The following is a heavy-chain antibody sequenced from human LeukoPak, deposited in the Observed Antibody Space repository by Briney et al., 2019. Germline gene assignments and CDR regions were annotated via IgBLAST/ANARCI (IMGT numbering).Heavy chain of an antibody. V-gene: IGHV4-39*01. J-gene: IGHJ3*02. CDR2: IYYSGST. CDR3: ARHEAYSSSWYCAFDI. Sequence: SETLSLTCTVSGGSISSSSYSWGWIRQPPGKGLEWIGSIYYSGSTYYNPSLKSRVTISVDTSKNQFSLKLSSVTAADTAVYYCARHEAYSSSWYCAFDIWGQGTMVTVSS. CDR1: GGSISSSSYS. D-gene: IGHD6-13*01.